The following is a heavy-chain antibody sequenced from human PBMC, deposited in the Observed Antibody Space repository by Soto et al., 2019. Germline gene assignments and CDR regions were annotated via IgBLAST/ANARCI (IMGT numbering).Heavy chain of an antibody. D-gene: IGHD2-2*01. CDR2: ISPYNGHT. Sequence: ASVKVSCKASGYSFTSYGISWVRRAPGQGLEWMGWISPYNGHTQFVERFQGRVTMTTDTSTKTAYMELRNLRSDDTAHYYCARDLTIVPATHPRLENYGMDVWGQGTTVTVSS. V-gene: IGHV1-18*01. CDR3: ARDLTIVPATHPRLENYGMDV. J-gene: IGHJ6*02. CDR1: GYSFTSYG.